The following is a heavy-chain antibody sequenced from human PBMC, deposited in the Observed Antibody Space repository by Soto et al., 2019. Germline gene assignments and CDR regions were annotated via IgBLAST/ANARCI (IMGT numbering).Heavy chain of an antibody. CDR2: IYWKDDK. CDR3: ARKYDYVFFDP. V-gene: IGHV2-5*01. J-gene: IGHJ5*02. Sequence: QITLKESGPTLVKPTQTLTLTCTFSGFSLSTSGVGVGWIRQPPGKALEWLALIYWKDDKRYSPSLKSRLTITQDTSKNQVVLTMTNMDPVDTATYYFARKYDYVFFDPWGQGTLVTVSS. D-gene: IGHD3-16*01. CDR1: GFSLSTSGVG.